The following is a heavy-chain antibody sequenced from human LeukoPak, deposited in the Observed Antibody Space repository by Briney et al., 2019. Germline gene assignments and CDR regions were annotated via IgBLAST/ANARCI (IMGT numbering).Heavy chain of an antibody. J-gene: IGHJ5*02. CDR2: IYYSGST. V-gene: IGHV4-39*01. Sequence: PSETLSLTCTVSGGSISSSGYYWGWIRQPPGKGLEWIGSIYYSGSTYYNPSLKSRVTISVDTSKNQFSLKLSSVTAAHTAVYYCASHLGPKRFRDITICGVAQPNWFDPWGQGTLVTVSS. CDR1: GGSISSSGYY. CDR3: ASHLGPKRFRDITICGVAQPNWFDP. D-gene: IGHD3-3*01.